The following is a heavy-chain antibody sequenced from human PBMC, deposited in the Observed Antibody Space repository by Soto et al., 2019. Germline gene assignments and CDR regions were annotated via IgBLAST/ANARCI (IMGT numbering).Heavy chain of an antibody. CDR1: GGTFSSYT. Sequence: QVQLVQSGAEVKKPGSSVKVSCKASGGTFSSYTISWVRQAPGQGLEWMGRIIPILGIANYAQKFQGRVTITADKSTSTAYMELSSLRSEDTAVYYCAAHGIAAAGLLDYWGQGTLVTVSS. D-gene: IGHD6-13*01. CDR3: AAHGIAAAGLLDY. J-gene: IGHJ4*02. V-gene: IGHV1-69*02. CDR2: IIPILGIA.